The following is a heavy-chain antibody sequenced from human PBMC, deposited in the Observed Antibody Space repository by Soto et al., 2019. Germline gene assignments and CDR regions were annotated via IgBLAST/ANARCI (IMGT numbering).Heavy chain of an antibody. J-gene: IGHJ5*02. CDR2: IYPGDSDT. CDR1: GYSFTSYW. D-gene: IGHD3-22*01. Sequence: PGESLKISCKGSGYSFTSYWIGWVRQMPGKGLEWMGIIYPGDSDTRYSPSFQGQVTISADKSISTAYLQWSSLKASDTAMYYCARLTASSYDSSKGNWFDPWGQGTLVTVPS. CDR3: ARLTASSYDSSKGNWFDP. V-gene: IGHV5-51*01.